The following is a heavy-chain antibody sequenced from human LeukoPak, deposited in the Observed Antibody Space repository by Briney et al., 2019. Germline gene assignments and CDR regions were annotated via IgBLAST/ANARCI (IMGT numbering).Heavy chain of an antibody. CDR3: ARVGEGHYDFWSGYYFSLDYYYYMDV. D-gene: IGHD3-3*01. V-gene: IGHV1-18*01. CDR1: GYTFTSYG. Sequence: ASVKVSCKASGYTFTSYGISWVRQAPGQGLEWMGWISAYNGNTNYAQKLQGRVTMTTDTSTSTAYMELRSLRSDDTAVYYCARVGEGHYDFWSGYYFSLDYYYYMDVWGKGTTVTVSS. J-gene: IGHJ6*03. CDR2: ISAYNGNT.